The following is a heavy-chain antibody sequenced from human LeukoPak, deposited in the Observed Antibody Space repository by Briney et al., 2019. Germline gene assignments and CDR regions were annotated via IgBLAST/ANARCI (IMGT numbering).Heavy chain of an antibody. CDR3: ARVPEEYSSSWFDP. CDR2: IYTRGST. Sequence: TSETLSLTCTVSGGSISSYYWSWIRQPAGKGLEWIGRIYTRGSTNYNPSLKSRVTISVDTSKNQFSLKLSSVTAADTAVYYCARVPEEYSSSWFDPWGQGTLVTVSS. V-gene: IGHV4-4*07. CDR1: GGSISSYY. J-gene: IGHJ5*02. D-gene: IGHD6-6*01.